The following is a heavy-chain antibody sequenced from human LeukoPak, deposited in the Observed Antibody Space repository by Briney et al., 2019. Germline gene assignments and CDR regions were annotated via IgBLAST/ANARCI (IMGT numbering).Heavy chain of an antibody. D-gene: IGHD3-22*01. J-gene: IGHJ1*01. Sequence: GGSLRLSCAASGFTLNNAWMSWVRQAPGKGLEWLGRIKRETDGGTIDYAAPVKGRFTISRDDSRNTLYLQMDSLKIEDTAVYYCTTDRYYDNSELQFQHWGQGALVTVSS. CDR3: TTDRYYDNSELQFQH. CDR2: IKRETDGGTI. V-gene: IGHV3-15*01. CDR1: GFTLNNAW.